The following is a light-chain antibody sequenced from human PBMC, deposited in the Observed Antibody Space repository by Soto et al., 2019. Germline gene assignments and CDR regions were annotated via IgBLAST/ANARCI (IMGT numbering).Light chain of an antibody. CDR1: QDIRRNY. J-gene: IGKJ1*01. Sequence: ETVLTPSPGTLSLSPGERATLSCRASQDIRRNYLAWYLQTPGQAPRLLIYGASKSASGIADRFSGSGSGTDFTLILSRLEPEDFALYYCQQDDSSPWTFGQGTKGEI. CDR3: QQDDSSPWT. V-gene: IGKV3-20*01. CDR2: GAS.